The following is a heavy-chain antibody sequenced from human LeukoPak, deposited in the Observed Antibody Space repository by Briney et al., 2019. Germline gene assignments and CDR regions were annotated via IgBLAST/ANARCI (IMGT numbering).Heavy chain of an antibody. CDR2: IKQDGSDK. D-gene: IGHD5-18*01. CDR3: ATEGEVGYAYLD. J-gene: IGHJ4*02. Sequence: SGGSLRPSCAASGFTFGNFWMSWVRQAPGKGLEWLANIKQDGSDKNYVGSVKGRFTISRDNAKNSVFLQMNSLRVEDTAVYYCATEGEVGYAYLDWGQGTLVTVSS. V-gene: IGHV3-7*01. CDR1: GFTFGNFW.